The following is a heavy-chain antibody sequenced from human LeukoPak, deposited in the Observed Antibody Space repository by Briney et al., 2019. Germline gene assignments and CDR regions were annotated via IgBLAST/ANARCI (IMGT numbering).Heavy chain of an antibody. Sequence: PGGSLRLSCAASGLIFRNYAMTWVRQAPGKGLEWVSTVSGKGDETFYADSVKSRFTLSSDNSKNAFYLQMNSLRAEDTAVYYCAKGGHYSFFDSWGQGTLVTVSS. CDR3: AKGGHYSFFDS. V-gene: IGHV3-23*01. CDR1: GLIFRNYA. D-gene: IGHD3-10*01. CDR2: VSGKGDET. J-gene: IGHJ5*01.